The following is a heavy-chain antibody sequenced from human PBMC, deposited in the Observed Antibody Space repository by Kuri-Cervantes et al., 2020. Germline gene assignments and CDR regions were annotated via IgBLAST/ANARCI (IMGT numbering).Heavy chain of an antibody. CDR3: ARDRAPGSGDGFDP. D-gene: IGHD3-10*01. CDR2: ISSSSSYI. V-gene: IGHV3-21*01. Sequence: ETLSLTCTVSGGSISSSSYYWGWIRQPPGKGLEWVSSISSSSSYIYYADSVKGRFTISRDNAKNSLYLQMNSLRAEDTAVYYCARDRAPGSGDGFDPWGQGTLVTVSS. J-gene: IGHJ5*02. CDR1: GGSISSSS.